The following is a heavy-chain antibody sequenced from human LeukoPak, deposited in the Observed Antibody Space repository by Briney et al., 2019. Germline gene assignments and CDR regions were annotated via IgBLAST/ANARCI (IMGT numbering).Heavy chain of an antibody. Sequence: SVKVSCKASGGTFSSYAISWVRQAPGQGLEWMGRIIPILGIANYAQKFQGRVTITADKSTSTAYMELSSLRSEDTAVYYCAREEQQNAFDIWGQGTMVTVSS. V-gene: IGHV1-69*04. D-gene: IGHD6-13*01. CDR3: AREEQQNAFDI. CDR1: GGTFSSYA. CDR2: IIPILGIA. J-gene: IGHJ3*02.